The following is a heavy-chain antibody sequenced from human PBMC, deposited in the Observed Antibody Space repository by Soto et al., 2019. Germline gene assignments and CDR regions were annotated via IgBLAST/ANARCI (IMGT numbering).Heavy chain of an antibody. V-gene: IGHV3-20*01. Sequence: EVQLVESGGGVVRPGGSLRLSCAASGFTFDDYGMSWVRQAPGKGLEWVSGISWNGGSTGYADSVKGRFTIPRDNAKNCRYLQMNSLRAEDTALYHCAGDVGGFGELLDDWGQGTLVTVAS. CDR2: ISWNGGST. CDR1: GFTFDDYG. D-gene: IGHD3-10*01. CDR3: AGDVGGFGELLDD. J-gene: IGHJ4*02.